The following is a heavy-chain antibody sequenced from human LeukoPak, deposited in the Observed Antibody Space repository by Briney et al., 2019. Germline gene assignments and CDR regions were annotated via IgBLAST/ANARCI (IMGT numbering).Heavy chain of an antibody. J-gene: IGHJ4*02. CDR3: ARLSITYGSGSYGDY. CDR2: IYYSGST. Sequence: PSETLSLTCTVSGGSISSYYWSWIRQPPGKGLEWLGYIYYSGSTNYNPSLKSRVTISVDTSKNQFSLKLSSVTAADTAVYYCARLSITYGSGSYGDYWGQGTLVTVSS. D-gene: IGHD3-10*01. V-gene: IGHV4-59*08. CDR1: GGSISSYY.